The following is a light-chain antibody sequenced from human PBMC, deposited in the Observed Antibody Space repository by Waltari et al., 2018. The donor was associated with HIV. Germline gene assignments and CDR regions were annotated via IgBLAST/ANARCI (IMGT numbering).Light chain of an antibody. V-gene: IGLV2-23*02. J-gene: IGLJ1*01. CDR2: DVS. CDR1: ASDVGSFNY. Sequence: QSALTQPASVSGFPGQSVTISCTGSASDVGSFNYVSWYQQHPGKAPKLFIYDVSKRPSGVPDRFTGSKSGNTASLTISGLQDEDEADYYCCSYAGSNTYLFGTGTTVTVL. CDR3: CSYAGSNTYL.